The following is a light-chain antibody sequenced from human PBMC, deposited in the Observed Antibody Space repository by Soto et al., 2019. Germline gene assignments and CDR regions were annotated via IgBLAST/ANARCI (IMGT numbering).Light chain of an antibody. CDR1: QSVGSW. J-gene: IGKJ5*01. V-gene: IGKV1-5*03. CDR2: KAS. Sequence: DIPMTQSPSTLSASVGDRVTITCRASQSVGSWLAWYQQKPGKAPKLLIYKASRLESGVPSRFSGSESGTEFTLTISNLQPDDFATYYCQQAHSPPFTFGQGTRLEIK. CDR3: QQAHSPPFT.